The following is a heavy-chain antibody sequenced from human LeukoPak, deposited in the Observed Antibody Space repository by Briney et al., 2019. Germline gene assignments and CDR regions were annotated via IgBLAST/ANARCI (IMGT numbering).Heavy chain of an antibody. V-gene: IGHV4-59*08. CDR3: ARLIAAAGYYFDY. CDR2: IYYSGST. CDR1: GGSISSYY. J-gene: IGHJ4*02. Sequence: SETLSLTCTVSGGSISSYYWSWIRQPPGKGLEWIGYIYYSGSTNYNPSLKSRVTISVDTSKNQFSLKLSSVTAADTAVYYCARLIAAAGYYFDYWGQGTLVTVSS. D-gene: IGHD6-13*01.